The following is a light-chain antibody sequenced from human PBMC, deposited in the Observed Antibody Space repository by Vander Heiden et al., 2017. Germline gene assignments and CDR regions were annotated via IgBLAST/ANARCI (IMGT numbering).Light chain of an antibody. CDR2: DAS. CDR1: QGISNY. J-gene: IGKJ4*01. V-gene: IGKV1-33*01. Sequence: DVQMPQSPASLSASLGDRVTITCQASQGISNYLNWYQQKPGKAPKLLIYDASNLETGVPSRFSGSGSGTDFTFTISSLQPEDIATYYCQQYDNLPLTFGGGTKVEIK. CDR3: QQYDNLPLT.